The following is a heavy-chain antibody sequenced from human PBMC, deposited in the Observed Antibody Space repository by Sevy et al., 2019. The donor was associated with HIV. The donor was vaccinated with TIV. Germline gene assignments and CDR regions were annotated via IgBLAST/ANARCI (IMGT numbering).Heavy chain of an antibody. Sequence: LLQLRETLSLTCAVYGGSFSGYYWSWIRQPPGKGLEWIGEINHSGSTNYNPSLKSRVTISVDTSKNQFSLKLSSVTAADTAVYYCAILVVPAAIGGNWFDPWGQGTLVTVSS. CDR2: INHSGST. CDR3: AILVVPAAIGGNWFDP. V-gene: IGHV4-34*01. CDR1: GGSFSGYY. D-gene: IGHD2-2*01. J-gene: IGHJ5*02.